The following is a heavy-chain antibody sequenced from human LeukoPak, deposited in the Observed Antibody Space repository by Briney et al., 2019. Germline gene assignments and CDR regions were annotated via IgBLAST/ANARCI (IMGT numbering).Heavy chain of an antibody. CDR2: ISYDGSNK. V-gene: IGHV3-30*03. J-gene: IGHJ5*02. CDR3: ARGTTVVWKPPFDP. D-gene: IGHD4-23*01. Sequence: PGRSQRLSCAASGFSFSSYAIHWVRQAPGKGLEWVALISYDGSNKYYVDSVKGRFTISRDNSKNTLYLQMNSLRAEDTAVYYCARGTTVVWKPPFDPWGQGTLVTVSS. CDR1: GFSFSSYA.